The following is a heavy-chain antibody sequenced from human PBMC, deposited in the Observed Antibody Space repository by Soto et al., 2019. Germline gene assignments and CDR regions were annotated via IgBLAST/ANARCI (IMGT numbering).Heavy chain of an antibody. CDR2: INPSGGSS. CDR1: GYTFTSYY. D-gene: IGHD6-19*01. V-gene: IGHV1-46*01. J-gene: IGHJ6*02. Sequence: ASVKVSCKASGYTFTSYYMHWVRQAPGQGLEWMGIINPSGGSSSYAQKFQGRVTMTRDTSTSTVYMELSSLRSEDTAVYYCARDPNVGYSSGWYPSYGMDVWGQGTTVTVS. CDR3: ARDPNVGYSSGWYPSYGMDV.